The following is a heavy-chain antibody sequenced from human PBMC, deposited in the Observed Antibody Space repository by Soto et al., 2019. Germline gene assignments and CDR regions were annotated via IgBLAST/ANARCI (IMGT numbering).Heavy chain of an antibody. Sequence: EVQLVESGGGLVQPGRSLRLSCAASGFTFDDYAMHWVRQAPGKGLEWVSGISWNSGSIGYAESVKGRFTISRDNAKNYLYLQMNSLRAEETALYYCATHDAFDIWGQGTMVTVSS. CDR2: ISWNSGSI. J-gene: IGHJ3*02. CDR1: GFTFDDYA. CDR3: ATHDAFDI. V-gene: IGHV3-9*01.